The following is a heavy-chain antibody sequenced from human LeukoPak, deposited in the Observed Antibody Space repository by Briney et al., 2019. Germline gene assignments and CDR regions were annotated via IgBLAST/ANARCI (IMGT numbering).Heavy chain of an antibody. J-gene: IGHJ5*02. CDR2: TGVHNGNT. D-gene: IGHD3-3*01. V-gene: IGHV1-18*01. CDR3: ARDQTSSGYYYNWLDP. Sequence: ASVKVSCKASGYTFTKYGFNWVRQAPGQGLEWMGWTGVHNGNTIYAQKFQGRLTMTTDTSTSTAYMELRSLRSDDTAVYYCARDQTSSGYYYNWLDPWGQGTQVTVSS. CDR1: GYTFTKYG.